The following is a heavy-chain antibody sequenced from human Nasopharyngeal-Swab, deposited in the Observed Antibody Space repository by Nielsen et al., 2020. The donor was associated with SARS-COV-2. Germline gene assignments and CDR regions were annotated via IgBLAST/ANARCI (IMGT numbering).Heavy chain of an antibody. CDR1: GFTFSNYD. CDR3: ARIAAVDIRGFQH. Sequence: GGSLRLSCTASGFTFSNYDIHWLRQTPGKGLEWVAVMWYAGSSERYADSVKGRFTISRDNAKNTLYLQMNGLRAEDTAVYYCARIAAVDIRGFQHWGQGTLVSVSS. CDR2: MWYAGSSE. D-gene: IGHD6-13*01. V-gene: IGHV3-33*03. J-gene: IGHJ1*01.